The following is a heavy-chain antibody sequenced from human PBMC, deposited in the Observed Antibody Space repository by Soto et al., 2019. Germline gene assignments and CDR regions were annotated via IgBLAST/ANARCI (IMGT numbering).Heavy chain of an antibody. V-gene: IGHV1-18*01. D-gene: IGHD1-20*01. CDR1: GYSFPTYG. CDR3: VLDINGDFYN. Sequence: QVQLVQSGAEVRQPGASVKVSCKASGYSFPTYGMSWVQQAPRQGLEYVGWINGYGQGAKYVHRCQGRFYMTTKTPTNAVDMAWRSLTSDDTAAFYCVLDINGDFYNWGQGTVVIVSP. CDR2: INGYGQGA. J-gene: IGHJ4*02.